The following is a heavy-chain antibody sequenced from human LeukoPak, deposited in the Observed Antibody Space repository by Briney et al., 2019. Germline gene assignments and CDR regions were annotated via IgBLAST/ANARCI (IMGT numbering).Heavy chain of an antibody. CDR2: IYYSGST. CDR1: GGSISSYY. J-gene: IGHJ4*02. Sequence: SETLSLTCTVSGGSISSYYWSWIRQPPGKGLEWIGYIYYSGSTNYNPSLKSRVTISVDTSKNQFSLKLSSVTAADTAVYYCARGGYYYSINFDYWGQGTLVTVSS. V-gene: IGHV4-59*01. D-gene: IGHD3-10*01. CDR3: ARGGYYYSINFDY.